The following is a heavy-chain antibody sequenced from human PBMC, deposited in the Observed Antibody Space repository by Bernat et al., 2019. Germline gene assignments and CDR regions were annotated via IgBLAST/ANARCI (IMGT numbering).Heavy chain of an antibody. V-gene: IGHV3-23*01. J-gene: IGHJ4*02. CDR1: GFTFSGYA. CDR3: AKLNFIAVAGTIDY. CDR2: ISGSGGST. D-gene: IGHD6-19*01. Sequence: EVQLLESGGGLVQPGGSLRLSCAASGFTFSGYAMSWVRQAPGKGLEWVSAISGSGGSTYYADSVKGRFTISRDNSKNTLYLQMNSLRAEDTAVYYCAKLNFIAVAGTIDYWGQGTLVTVSS.